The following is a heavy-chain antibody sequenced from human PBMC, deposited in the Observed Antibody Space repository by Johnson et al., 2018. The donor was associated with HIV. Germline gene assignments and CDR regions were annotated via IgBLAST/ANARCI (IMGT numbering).Heavy chain of an antibody. V-gene: IGHV3-23*04. CDR3: ARVLGGGGAETGTGDAFDI. D-gene: IGHD6-13*01. Sequence: EVQLVESGGGLVQPGGSLRLSCVASGFTFSSFAMSWVRQAPGKGLEWVSGISGSGGSTDYADSVKGRFTISRDNSKNTLYLQMNSQRVEDTALYYCARVLGGGGAETGTGDAFDIWGQGTMVTVSS. J-gene: IGHJ3*02. CDR2: ISGSGGST. CDR1: GFTFSSFA.